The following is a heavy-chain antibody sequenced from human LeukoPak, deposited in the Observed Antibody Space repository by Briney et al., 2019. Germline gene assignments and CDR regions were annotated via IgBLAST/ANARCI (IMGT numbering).Heavy chain of an antibody. CDR2: ISGSGGST. D-gene: IGHD3-22*01. CDR1: GFTFSSYA. Sequence: GGSLRLSCAASGFTFSSYAMSWVRQAPGKGLEWVSAISGSGGSTYYADSVKGRFTISRDNAKNSLYLQMNSLRDEDTAVYYCARYPDYDSSGYYSPFDYWGQGTLVTVSS. V-gene: IGHV3-23*01. J-gene: IGHJ4*02. CDR3: ARYPDYDSSGYYSPFDY.